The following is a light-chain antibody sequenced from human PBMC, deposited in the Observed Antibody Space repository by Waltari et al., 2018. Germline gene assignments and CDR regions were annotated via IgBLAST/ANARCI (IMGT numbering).Light chain of an antibody. CDR3: QQYATLPLT. CDR1: QVVRKN. CDR2: DAS. J-gene: IGKJ4*01. Sequence: DIQMTQSPSSLSASVGDRVTITCQASQVVRKNLNWFQQKPGKAPQVLIFDASNSQAAVPSRFSGSGSGTDFAFTISSLQPEDIGTYYCQQYATLPLTVGGGTRVEIK. V-gene: IGKV1-33*01.